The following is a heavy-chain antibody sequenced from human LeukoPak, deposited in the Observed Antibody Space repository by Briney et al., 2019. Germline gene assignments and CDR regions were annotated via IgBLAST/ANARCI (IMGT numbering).Heavy chain of an antibody. CDR3: ARDWRLRYYFDY. J-gene: IGHJ4*02. CDR1: GNTFTGYY. CDR2: INPNSGGT. Sequence: ASVKVSCKASGNTFTGYYMHWVRQAPGQGLEWMGWINPNSGGTNYAQKFQGRVTMTRDTSISTAYMELSRLRSDDTAVYYCARDWRLRYYFDYWGQGTLVTVSS. V-gene: IGHV1-2*02.